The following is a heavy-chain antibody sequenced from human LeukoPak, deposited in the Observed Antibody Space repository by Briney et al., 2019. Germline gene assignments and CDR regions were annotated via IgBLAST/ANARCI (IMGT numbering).Heavy chain of an antibody. D-gene: IGHD4-17*01. CDR3: ARDGPYGDYGSLDY. V-gene: IGHV3-30*04. J-gene: IGHJ4*02. Sequence: PGRSLRLSCAASGFTFSSHAMHWVRQAPGKGLEWVAVISYDGSNKYYADSVKGRFTISRDNSKNTLYLQMNSLRAEDTAVYYCARDGPYGDYGSLDYWGQGTLVTVSS. CDR2: ISYDGSNK. CDR1: GFTFSSHA.